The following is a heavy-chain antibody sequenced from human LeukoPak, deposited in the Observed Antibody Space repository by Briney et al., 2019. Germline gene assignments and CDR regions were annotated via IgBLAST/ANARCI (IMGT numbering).Heavy chain of an antibody. V-gene: IGHV1-8*02. Sequence: ASVKVSCKASGGTFSSYAINWVRQATGQGLEWMGWMNPNSGNTGYAQKFQGRVTMTRNTSISTAYMELSSLRSEDTAVYYCARVSLGPYDILTGYPDAPYFQHWGQGTLVTVSS. D-gene: IGHD3-9*01. J-gene: IGHJ1*01. CDR2: MNPNSGNT. CDR3: ARVSLGPYDILTGYPDAPYFQH. CDR1: GGTFSSYA.